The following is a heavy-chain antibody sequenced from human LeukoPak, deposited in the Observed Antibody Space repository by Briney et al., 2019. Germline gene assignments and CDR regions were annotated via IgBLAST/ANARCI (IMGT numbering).Heavy chain of an antibody. CDR1: GFTFSSHA. D-gene: IGHD3-10*01. J-gene: IGHJ4*02. Sequence: GGSLRLSCAASGFTFSSHAMSWVRQAPGEGLEWVSAISGGGGSTYYADSVKGRFTISRDNSKNTLYLQVNSLRAEDTAVYYCAKMDYGSGSYYVLNSPDYWGQGTLVTVSS. CDR2: ISGGGGST. CDR3: AKMDYGSGSYYVLNSPDY. V-gene: IGHV3-23*01.